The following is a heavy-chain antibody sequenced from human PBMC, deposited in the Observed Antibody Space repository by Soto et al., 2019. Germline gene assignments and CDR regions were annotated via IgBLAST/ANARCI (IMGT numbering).Heavy chain of an antibody. V-gene: IGHV5-51*01. CDR1: GYSFTSYW. D-gene: IGHD2-2*01. Sequence: GESLKISCKGSGYSFTSYWIGWVRQMPGKGLEWMGIIYPGDSDTRYSPSFQGRVTISADKSISTAYLQWSSLKASDTAMYYCARHGTNHCSSTSCPAPHYCYYYGMDVWGQGTTVTVSS. J-gene: IGHJ6*02. CDR2: IYPGDSDT. CDR3: ARHGTNHCSSTSCPAPHYCYYYGMDV.